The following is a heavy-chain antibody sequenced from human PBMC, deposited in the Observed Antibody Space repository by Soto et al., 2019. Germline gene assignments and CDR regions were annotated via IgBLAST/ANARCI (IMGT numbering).Heavy chain of an antibody. CDR2: ISGSGVRT. Sequence: GGSLRLSCSASGFIFSNYDMSWARQAPGKGLEWVSTISGSGVRTYYADSVKGRFTISRDNSKNTLDLQMNNLRVEDTAIYYCAKDHAREQFVRGENWFDSWGQGTLVTVSS. CDR3: AKDHAREQFVRGENWFDS. CDR1: GFIFSNYD. D-gene: IGHD6-6*01. J-gene: IGHJ5*01. V-gene: IGHV3-23*01.